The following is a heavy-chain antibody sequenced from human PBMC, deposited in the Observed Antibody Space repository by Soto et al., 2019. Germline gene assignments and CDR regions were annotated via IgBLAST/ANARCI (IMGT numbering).Heavy chain of an antibody. J-gene: IGHJ5*02. CDR3: ARGYYDSGHGYDL. D-gene: IGHD3-10*01. CDR2: IFTRDSET. V-gene: IGHV5-51*01. CDR1: VHIFNNHW. Sequence: GESLKSSGKGPVHIFNNHWIGWVRQTPGKGLEWMGLIFTRDSETKTSPSFQGHVSFSVDNSINTVYLQWTSLKTADTGMYFCARGYYDSGHGYDLWGQGTQVTVSS.